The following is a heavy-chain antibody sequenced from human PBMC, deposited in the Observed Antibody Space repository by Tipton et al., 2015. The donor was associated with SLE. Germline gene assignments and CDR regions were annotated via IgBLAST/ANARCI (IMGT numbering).Heavy chain of an antibody. CDR3: ARLRYRGYSYGSGYYYGMDV. D-gene: IGHD5-18*01. CDR2: INHSGST. J-gene: IGHJ6*02. V-gene: IGHV4-39*07. CDR1: GGSISSGGYY. Sequence: LRLSCTVSGGSISSGGYYWSWIRQPPGKGLEWIGEINHSGSTNYNPSLKSRVTISVDTSKNQFSLKLSSVTAADTAVYYCARLRYRGYSYGSGYYYGMDVWGQGTTVTVSS.